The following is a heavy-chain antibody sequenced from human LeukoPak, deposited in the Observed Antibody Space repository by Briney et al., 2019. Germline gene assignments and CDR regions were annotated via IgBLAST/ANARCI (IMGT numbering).Heavy chain of an antibody. Sequence: PGGSLRLSCAASGFTFSNAWMSWVRQAPGKGLEWVGRIKSKTDGGTTDYAAPVKGRFTISRDNSKNTLYLQMNSLRPEDTAVYYCAKDVYYDILTGYQAGLFDPWGQGTLVTVSS. V-gene: IGHV3-15*01. D-gene: IGHD3-9*01. CDR2: IKSKTDGGTT. CDR3: AKDVYYDILTGYQAGLFDP. CDR1: GFTFSNAW. J-gene: IGHJ5*02.